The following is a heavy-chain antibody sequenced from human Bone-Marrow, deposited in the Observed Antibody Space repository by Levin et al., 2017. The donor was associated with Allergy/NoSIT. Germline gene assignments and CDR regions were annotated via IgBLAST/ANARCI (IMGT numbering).Heavy chain of an antibody. CDR2: INTNTGNP. V-gene: IGHV7-4-1*01. CDR1: GYTFTSYA. D-gene: IGHD6-6*01. CDR3: ARYMGIAARPFSYGMDV. Sequence: GESLKISCQASGYTFTSYAMNWVRQAPGQGLEWMGWINTNTGNPTYAQGFTGRFVFSLDTSVSTAYLQICSLKAEDTAVYYCARYMGIAARPFSYGMDVWGQGTTVTVSS. J-gene: IGHJ6*02.